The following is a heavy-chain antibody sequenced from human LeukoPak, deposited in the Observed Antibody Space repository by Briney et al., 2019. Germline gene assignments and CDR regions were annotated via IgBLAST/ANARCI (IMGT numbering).Heavy chain of an antibody. CDR1: GYTFTSYG. J-gene: IGHJ4*02. CDR3: ARDLTY. V-gene: IGHV1-18*01. Sequence: ASVWVSCKASGYTFTSYGIIWVRQAPGQGLEWMGWISAYNGNTDYSQNLQGRVTMTTDTSTNTAYMELRSLRSDDTAVYYCARDLTYCGQGTLVTVSS. CDR2: ISAYNGNT.